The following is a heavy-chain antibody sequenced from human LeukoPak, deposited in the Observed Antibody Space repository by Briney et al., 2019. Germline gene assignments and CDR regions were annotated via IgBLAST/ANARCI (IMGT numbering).Heavy chain of an antibody. J-gene: IGHJ4*02. CDR3: ARDLAAARLDF. Sequence: GGSLRLSCAASGYTFTDQGMHWVRQAPGKGLEWVANIWFDGSQEYYADTVKGRFTISRDISKSTLYLQMNSLRDEDTAVYYCARDLAAARLDFRGQGTLVTVSS. CDR2: IWFDGSQE. D-gene: IGHD6-6*01. CDR1: GYTFTDQG. V-gene: IGHV3-33*01.